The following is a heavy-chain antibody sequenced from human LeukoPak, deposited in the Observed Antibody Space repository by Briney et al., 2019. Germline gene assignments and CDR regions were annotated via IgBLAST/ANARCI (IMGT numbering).Heavy chain of an antibody. CDR3: AKVAPQRITIPTGGY. D-gene: IGHD3-9*01. Sequence: GGSLRLSCAASGFIFRNFGMTWVRQVPGKGLEWVSYISSSGSTIYYADSVRGRFTISRDNSKNTLYLQMNSLRAEDTAVYYCAKVAPQRITIPTGGYWGQGTLVTVSS. CDR2: ISSSGSTI. V-gene: IGHV3-23*01. CDR1: GFIFRNFG. J-gene: IGHJ4*02.